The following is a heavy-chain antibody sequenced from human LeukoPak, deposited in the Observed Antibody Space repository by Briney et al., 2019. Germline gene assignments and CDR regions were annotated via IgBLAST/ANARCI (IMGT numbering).Heavy chain of an antibody. CDR1: GFAVTDNY. V-gene: IGHV3-53*04. CDR3: ARGGFRGYDREAFDI. D-gene: IGHD5-12*01. J-gene: IGHJ3*02. Sequence: GGSLTLSCAASGFAVTDNYISWVRQAPGKGLEWVSIIYSGGDTNFADSVKGRFAISRHSSKNTLYLQMNSLRAEDTAVYYCARGGFRGYDREAFDIWGQGTLITVSS. CDR2: IYSGGDT.